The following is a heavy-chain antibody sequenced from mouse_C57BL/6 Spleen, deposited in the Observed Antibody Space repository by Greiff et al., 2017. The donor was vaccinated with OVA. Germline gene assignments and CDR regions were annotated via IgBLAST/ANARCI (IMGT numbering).Heavy chain of an antibody. CDR3: ARSGGSSGSWYFDV. Sequence: VQLQQSGPELVKPGASVKISCKASGYAFSSSWMNWVKQRPGKGLEWIGRIYPGDGVTNYNGKFKGKATLTADKSSSTAYMQLSSLTSEDSAVYFCARSGGSSGSWYFDVWGTGTTVTVSS. J-gene: IGHJ1*03. D-gene: IGHD1-1*01. CDR1: GYAFSSSW. CDR2: IYPGDGVT. V-gene: IGHV1-82*01.